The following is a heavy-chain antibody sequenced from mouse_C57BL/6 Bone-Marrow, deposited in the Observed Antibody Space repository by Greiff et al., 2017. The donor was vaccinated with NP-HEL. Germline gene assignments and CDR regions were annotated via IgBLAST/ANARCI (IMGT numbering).Heavy chain of an antibody. J-gene: IGHJ1*03. V-gene: IGHV1-59*01. D-gene: IGHD2-3*01. CDR1: GYTFTSYW. CDR2: IDPSDSYT. CDR3: ARHDGYYVRSRYFDV. Sequence: QVQLQQPGAELVRPGTSVKLSCKASGYTFTSYWMHWVKQRPGQGLEWIGVIDPSDSYTNYNQKFKGKATLTVDTSSSTAYMQLSSLTSEDSAVYYGARHDGYYVRSRYFDVWGTGTTVTVSS.